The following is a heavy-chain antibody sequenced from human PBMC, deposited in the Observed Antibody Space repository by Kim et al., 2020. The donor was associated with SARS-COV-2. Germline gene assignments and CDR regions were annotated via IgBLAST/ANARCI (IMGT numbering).Heavy chain of an antibody. J-gene: IGHJ6*03. D-gene: IGHD3-3*01. V-gene: IGHV3-9*01. Sequence: GGSLRLSCAASGFTFGDYAMHWVRQAPGKGLEWVSGITWNSATTAYADSVKGRFTISRDNAKNSLSLQMNSLRPEDTALYYCAKDLTYDFWSGIYLDVWGKGTTLTLSS. CDR3: AKDLTYDFWSGIYLDV. CDR1: GFTFGDYA. CDR2: ITWNSATT.